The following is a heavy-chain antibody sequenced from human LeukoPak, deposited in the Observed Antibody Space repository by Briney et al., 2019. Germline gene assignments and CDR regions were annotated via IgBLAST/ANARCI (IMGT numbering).Heavy chain of an antibody. Sequence: GGSLRLSCAASGFTFSSYGMHWVRQAPGKGLEWVAFIRYDGSNKYYADSVKGRFTISRDNSKNTLYLQMNSLRAEDTAVYYCALPGDSSGWYPFDLWGRGTLVTVSS. J-gene: IGHJ2*01. V-gene: IGHV3-30*02. CDR2: IRYDGSNK. D-gene: IGHD6-19*01. CDR3: ALPGDSSGWYPFDL. CDR1: GFTFSSYG.